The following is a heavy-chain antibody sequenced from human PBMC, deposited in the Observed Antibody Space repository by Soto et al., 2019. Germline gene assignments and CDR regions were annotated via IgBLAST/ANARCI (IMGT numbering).Heavy chain of an antibody. CDR1: GGSISSGGYS. Sequence: PSETLSLTCAVSGGSISSGGYSWSWIRQPPGKGLEWIGYIYHSGSTYYNPSLKSRVTISVDRSKNQFSLKLSSVTAADTAVYYCASTYDSSGYRFDYWGQGTLVTVSS. CDR3: ASTYDSSGYRFDY. J-gene: IGHJ4*02. CDR2: IYHSGST. D-gene: IGHD3-22*01. V-gene: IGHV4-30-2*01.